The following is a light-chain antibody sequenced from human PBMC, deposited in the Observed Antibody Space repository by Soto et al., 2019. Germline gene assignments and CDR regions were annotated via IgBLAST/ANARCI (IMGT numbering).Light chain of an antibody. CDR2: DAS. Sequence: DIQMTTSPSTLSASIGDRVTITCRASQSITTFLAWYQQKPGKAPQILIYDASNLEPGVPSRLSGGGSGTEFTLTISSLQPDDFATYYCQQYSTYPLTFGGGTKVDIK. CDR3: QQYSTYPLT. J-gene: IGKJ4*01. CDR1: QSITTF. V-gene: IGKV1-5*01.